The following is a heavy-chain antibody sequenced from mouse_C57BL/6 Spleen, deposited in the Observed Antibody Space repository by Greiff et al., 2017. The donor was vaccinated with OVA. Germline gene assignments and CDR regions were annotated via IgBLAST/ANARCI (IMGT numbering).Heavy chain of an antibody. CDR3: ASGVYGSSYAMDY. D-gene: IGHD1-1*01. J-gene: IGHJ4*01. Sequence: QVHVKQSGPELVKPGASVKISCKASGYAFSSSWMNWVKQRPGKGLEWIGRIYPGDGDTNYNGKFKGKATLTADKSSSTAYMQLSSLTSEDSAVYFCASGVYGSSYAMDYWGQGTSVTVSS. V-gene: IGHV1-82*01. CDR1: GYAFSSSW. CDR2: IYPGDGDT.